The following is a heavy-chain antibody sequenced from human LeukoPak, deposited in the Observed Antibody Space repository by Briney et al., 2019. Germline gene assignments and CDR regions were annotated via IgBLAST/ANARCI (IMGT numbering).Heavy chain of an antibody. CDR2: IKHDGTEK. Sequence: GGSLRLSCAASGFTFSSYGMHWVRQAPGKGLEWVAHIKHDGTEKYYVDSVKGRFTISRDNAKNSLYLQMTTLRGEDTAVYYCVGDPGDYWGQGTLVSVSS. J-gene: IGHJ4*02. CDR1: GFTFSSYG. CDR3: VGDPGDY. V-gene: IGHV3-7*01.